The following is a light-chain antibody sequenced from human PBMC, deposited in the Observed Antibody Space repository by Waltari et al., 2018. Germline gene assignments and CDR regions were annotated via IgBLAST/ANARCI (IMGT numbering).Light chain of an antibody. CDR3: QQYSNWPLT. Sequence: EIVMTQSPATLSVSPGESTTLSCRASQSITTSLAWYQQKPGQATRHLIYGASTRATDIPARFSGSGSGTDFTLTISRLQSEDFATYYCQQYSNWPLTFGGGTKMEI. CDR1: QSITTS. V-gene: IGKV3-15*01. CDR2: GAS. J-gene: IGKJ4*01.